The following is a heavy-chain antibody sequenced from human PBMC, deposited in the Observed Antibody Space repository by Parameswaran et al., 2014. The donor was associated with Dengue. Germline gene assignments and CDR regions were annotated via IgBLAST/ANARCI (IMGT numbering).Heavy chain of an antibody. Sequence: VRQAPGKGLEWVAVISYDGSNKYYADSVKGRFTISRDNSKNTLYLQMNSLRAEDTAVYYCASGYSYGHYFDYWGQGTLVTVSS. J-gene: IGHJ4*02. D-gene: IGHD5-18*01. V-gene: IGHV3-30*04. CDR3: ASGYSYGHYFDY. CDR2: ISYDGSNK.